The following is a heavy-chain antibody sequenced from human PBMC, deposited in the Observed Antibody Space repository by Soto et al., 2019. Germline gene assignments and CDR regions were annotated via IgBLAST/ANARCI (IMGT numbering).Heavy chain of an antibody. J-gene: IGHJ4*02. V-gene: IGHV4-39*01. CDR3: AALYPFESSGYHLTF. Sequence: SVLKRVRSSVAEGSIRNRGSCWGWISKTPGQGLEWVGSIYYLGNTYYNSSLGSRVVISVDKSRNQFSLKLSSVTAADTAVYYCAALYPFESSGYHLTFWGQGTQVTVSS. D-gene: IGHD3-22*01. CDR2: IYYLGNT. CDR1: EGSIRNRGSC.